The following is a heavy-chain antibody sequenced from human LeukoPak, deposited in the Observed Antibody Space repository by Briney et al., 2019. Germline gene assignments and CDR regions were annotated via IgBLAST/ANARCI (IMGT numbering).Heavy chain of an antibody. Sequence: GGSLRLSCAASGFTFSDYYMSWIRQAPGKGLEWVSYISSSGSTIYYADSVKGRFTISRDNAKNSLYLQMNSLRAEDTAVYYCARAQQPYAYDFWSGSQSLGWSDPWGQGTLVTVSS. CDR3: ARAQQPYAYDFWSGSQSLGWSDP. D-gene: IGHD3-3*01. CDR1: GFTFSDYY. CDR2: ISSSGSTI. J-gene: IGHJ5*02. V-gene: IGHV3-11*01.